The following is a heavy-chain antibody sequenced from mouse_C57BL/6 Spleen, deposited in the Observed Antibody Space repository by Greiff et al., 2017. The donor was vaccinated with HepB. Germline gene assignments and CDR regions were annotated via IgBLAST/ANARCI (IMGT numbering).Heavy chain of an antibody. V-gene: IGHV1-81*01. CDR2: IYPRSGHT. J-gene: IGHJ4*01. D-gene: IGHD1-1*01. CDR1: GYTFTSYG. Sequence: VKLQESGAELARPGASVKLSCKASGYTFTSYGISWVKQRTGQGLEWIGEIYPRSGHTYYNEKFKGKATLTADKSSSTAYMELRSLTSEDSAVYFCARKGIGSSSYYYAMDYWGQGTSVTVSS. CDR3: ARKGIGSSSYYYAMDY.